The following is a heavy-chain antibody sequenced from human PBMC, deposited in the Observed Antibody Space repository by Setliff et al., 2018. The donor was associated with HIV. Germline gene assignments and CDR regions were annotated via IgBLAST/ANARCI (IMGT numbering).Heavy chain of an antibody. D-gene: IGHD3-22*01. CDR3: ARGGDYYDSTGARAGFDF. J-gene: IGHJ3*01. CDR1: GDSVTSRNW. Sequence: SQTLSLTCAVSGDSVTSRNWWSWVRQAPGKGLDWIGEIYHNGITNHNPSLKSRLIMSLDKSKNEISLKLSSVTAADTAAYYCARGGDYYDSTGARAGFDFWGQGTMVTVSS. CDR2: IYHNGIT. V-gene: IGHV4-4*02.